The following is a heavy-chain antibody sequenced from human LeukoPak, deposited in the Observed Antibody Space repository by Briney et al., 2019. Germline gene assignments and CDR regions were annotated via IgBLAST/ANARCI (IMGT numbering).Heavy chain of an antibody. CDR1: GGSISSYY. CDR3: ATVAVIRGVTYFDY. J-gene: IGHJ4*02. D-gene: IGHD3-10*01. V-gene: IGHV4-59*01. Sequence: SETLSLTCTVSGGSISSYYWSWIRQPPEKGLEWIACLFYSGSPDYNPSLESRVTISVDTSKNQFSLKLRSVTAADTAVYYCATVAVIRGVTYFDYWGQGTLVTVSS. CDR2: LFYSGSP.